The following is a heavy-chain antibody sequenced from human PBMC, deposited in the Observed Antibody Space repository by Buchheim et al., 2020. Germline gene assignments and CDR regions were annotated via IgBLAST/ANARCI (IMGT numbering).Heavy chain of an antibody. Sequence: QVQLQQWGAGLLKPSETLSLTCAVYGGSFSGYYWSWIRQPPGKGLEWIGEINHSGSTNYNPSLKSRVNISVDTSKNQFSLKLSSVTAADTAVYYCARTGSGSYYNENWFDPWGQGTL. D-gene: IGHD3-10*01. CDR3: ARTGSGSYYNENWFDP. J-gene: IGHJ5*02. CDR1: GGSFSGYY. CDR2: INHSGST. V-gene: IGHV4-34*01.